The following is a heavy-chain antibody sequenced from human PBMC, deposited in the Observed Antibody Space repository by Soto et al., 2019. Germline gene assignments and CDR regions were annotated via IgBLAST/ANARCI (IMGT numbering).Heavy chain of an antibody. Sequence: QVQLVQSGAEVKKPGSSVKVSCKASGGTFHTYAISWVRQAPGQGLEWMGGIIPIYGTADYAQEFQGRVTITADASTSTAYMELSSLRSEDTAVYYCARPQAATIDPFYGMDVWGQGTTVTVSS. D-gene: IGHD6-25*01. CDR1: GGTFHTYA. V-gene: IGHV1-69*12. J-gene: IGHJ6*02. CDR3: ARPQAATIDPFYGMDV. CDR2: IIPIYGTA.